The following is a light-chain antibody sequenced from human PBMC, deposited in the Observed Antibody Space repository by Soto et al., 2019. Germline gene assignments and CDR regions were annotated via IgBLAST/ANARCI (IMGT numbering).Light chain of an antibody. CDR1: SSDVGGYNY. V-gene: IGLV2-11*01. Sequence: QSALTQPRSVSGSPGQSVTISCTGTSSDVGGYNYVSWYQQHPGNAPKLMIYDVSKRPSGVPDRFSGSKSGNTASLTISGLQAEDEAYYYCCSYAGSYTFVVFGGVTKLTVL. CDR3: CSYAGSYTFVV. J-gene: IGLJ2*01. CDR2: DVS.